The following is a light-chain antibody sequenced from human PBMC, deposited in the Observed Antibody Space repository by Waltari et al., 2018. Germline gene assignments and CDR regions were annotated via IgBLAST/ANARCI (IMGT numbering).Light chain of an antibody. CDR2: EVT. CDR3: SSYTSIKTPYVV. Sequence: QSALTQPASVSGSPGQSITIPCTCTTRDVGRYNYVSWYQCHPGKAPELIIYEVTNRPSGVSDRFSGSKSGNTASLSISGLQPEDEADYYCSSYTSIKTPYVVFGGGTKVTVL. CDR1: TRDVGRYNY. V-gene: IGLV2-14*01. J-gene: IGLJ2*01.